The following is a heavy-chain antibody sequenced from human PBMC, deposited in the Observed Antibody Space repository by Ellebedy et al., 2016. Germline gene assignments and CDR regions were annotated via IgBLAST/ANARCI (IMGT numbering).Heavy chain of an antibody. D-gene: IGHD2-2*01. Sequence: SETPSLTCTVSGGSVSNYYYNWIRQPPGKGLEWIGYFYYGATTYYNPSLKSRVTISVDTSKNQFCLKLNSVTAADTAVYYCARSFQLTDDAFDIWGQGTMVTVSS. CDR2: FYYGATT. J-gene: IGHJ3*02. CDR1: GGSVSNYY. V-gene: IGHV4-59*02. CDR3: ARSFQLTDDAFDI.